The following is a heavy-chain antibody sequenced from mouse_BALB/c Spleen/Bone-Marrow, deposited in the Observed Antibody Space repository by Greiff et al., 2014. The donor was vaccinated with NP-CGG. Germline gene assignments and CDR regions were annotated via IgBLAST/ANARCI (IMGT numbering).Heavy chain of an antibody. J-gene: IGHJ3*01. V-gene: IGHV3-6*02. D-gene: IGHD2-1*01. CDR3: ARKEGNYGAY. Sequence: DVQLQESGPGLVKPSQSLSLTCSVTGYSITSGYYWNWIRQFPGNKLEWMGYISYDGSNNYNPSLKNRISITRDTSKNQFFLKLNSVTTEDTATYYCARKEGNYGAYWGQGTLVTVSA. CDR2: ISYDGSN. CDR1: GYSITSGYY.